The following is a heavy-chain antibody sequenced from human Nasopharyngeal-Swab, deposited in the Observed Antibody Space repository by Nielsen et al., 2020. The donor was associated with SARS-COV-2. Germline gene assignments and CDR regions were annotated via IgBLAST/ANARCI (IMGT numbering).Heavy chain of an antibody. Sequence: GESLKISCAASGFTFSSYAMSWVRQAPGKGPEWVSAISGSGGSTYYADSAKGRFTISRDNSKNTLYLQMNSLRAEDTAVYYCAKAQGAITYWYFDLWGRGTLVTVSS. D-gene: IGHD1-26*01. CDR2: ISGSGGST. CDR1: GFTFSSYA. V-gene: IGHV3-23*01. CDR3: AKAQGAITYWYFDL. J-gene: IGHJ2*01.